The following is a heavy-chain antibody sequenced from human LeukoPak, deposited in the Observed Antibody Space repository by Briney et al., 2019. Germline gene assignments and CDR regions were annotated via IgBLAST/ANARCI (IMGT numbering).Heavy chain of an antibody. Sequence: SETLSLTCAVYGGSFSGYYWSWIRQAPGKGLEWIGEINHSGSTNYNPSLKSRVTISVDTSKNQFSLRLSSVTAADTAVYYCARGVDEASRALEWLSDWRPAGMDVWGQGTTVTVSS. D-gene: IGHD3-3*01. CDR1: GGSFSGYY. CDR2: INHSGST. V-gene: IGHV4-34*01. CDR3: ARGVDEASRALEWLSDWRPAGMDV. J-gene: IGHJ6*02.